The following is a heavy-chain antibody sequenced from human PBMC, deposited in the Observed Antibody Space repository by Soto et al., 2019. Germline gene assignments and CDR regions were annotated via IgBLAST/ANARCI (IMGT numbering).Heavy chain of an antibody. CDR1: GGTFSSYA. CDR3: ARDRWSSSWYTDYYYGMDV. Sequence: ASVKVSCKASGGTFSSYAISWVRQAPGQGLEWMGGIIPIFGTANYAQKFQGRVTITADESTSTAYMELSSLRSEDTAVYYCARDRWSSSWYTDYYYGMDVWGQGTTVTVSS. V-gene: IGHV1-69*13. D-gene: IGHD6-13*01. CDR2: IIPIFGTA. J-gene: IGHJ6*02.